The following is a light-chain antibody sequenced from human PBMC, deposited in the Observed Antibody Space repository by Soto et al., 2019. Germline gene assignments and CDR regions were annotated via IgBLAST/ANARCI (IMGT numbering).Light chain of an antibody. CDR2: GAS. Sequence: EIVMTQSPATLSVSPGDRATLSCRASQSIRSSLAWYQQKPGQAPRLLIYGASTRATGISGRFSGSGSGTEFTLTISSLQSEDFAVYYCQQYNNWPPYTFGQGTKLEIK. CDR3: QQYNNWPPYT. V-gene: IGKV3-15*01. CDR1: QSIRSS. J-gene: IGKJ2*01.